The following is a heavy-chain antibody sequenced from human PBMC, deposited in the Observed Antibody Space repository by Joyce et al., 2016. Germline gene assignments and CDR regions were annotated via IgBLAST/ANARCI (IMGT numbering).Heavy chain of an antibody. D-gene: IGHD2-15*01. CDR3: ARDRGYCSGGSCRSPGDYYYGMDV. Sequence: QVQLVQSGAEVKKPGASVKVSCKASGYSFTGYNMHWVRQTPGQGLEWSGLINPNSGGTNYAQKFQGRVTVTRDTSISTAYMELSRLRSDDTAVYYCARDRGYCSGGSCRSPGDYYYGMDVWGQGTTVTVSS. J-gene: IGHJ6*02. V-gene: IGHV1-2*02. CDR2: INPNSGGT. CDR1: GYSFTGYN.